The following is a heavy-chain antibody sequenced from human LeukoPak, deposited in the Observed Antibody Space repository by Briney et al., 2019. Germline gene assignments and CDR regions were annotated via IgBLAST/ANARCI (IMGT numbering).Heavy chain of an antibody. Sequence: GGSLRLXCAASGFTCSSYSMNWVRQAPGKGLEWVSSISSSSSYIYYADSVKGRFTISRDNAKNSLYLQMNSLRAEDTAVYYCARVGVIAAASGYWGQGTLVTVSS. J-gene: IGHJ4*02. D-gene: IGHD6-13*01. V-gene: IGHV3-21*01. CDR2: ISSSSSYI. CDR1: GFTCSSYS. CDR3: ARVGVIAAASGY.